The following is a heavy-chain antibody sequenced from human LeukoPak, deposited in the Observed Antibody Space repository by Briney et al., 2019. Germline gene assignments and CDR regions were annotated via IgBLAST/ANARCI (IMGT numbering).Heavy chain of an antibody. V-gene: IGHV1-69*13. CDR3: ARGPITTRSHFDY. Sequence: GASVKVSCKASGGTFSSFAISWVRQAPGQGLEWMGGIIPIFGTANYAQKFQGRVTITADESTSTAYMELSSLRSEDTAVYYCARGPITTRSHFDYWGQGTLVTVSS. D-gene: IGHD3-22*01. CDR1: GGTFSSFA. CDR2: IIPIFGTA. J-gene: IGHJ4*02.